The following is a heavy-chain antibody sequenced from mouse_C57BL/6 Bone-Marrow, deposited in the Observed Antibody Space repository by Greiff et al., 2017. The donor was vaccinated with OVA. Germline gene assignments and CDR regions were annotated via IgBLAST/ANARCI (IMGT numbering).Heavy chain of an antibody. Sequence: VQLQQPGAELVKPGASVKMSCKASGYTFTSYWITWVKQRPGQGLEWIGDIYPGSGSTNYNEKFKSKATLTVDTSSSTAYMQLSSLTSEDSAVYCCARSPLYYGSSYYFDYWGQGTTLTVSS. J-gene: IGHJ2*01. D-gene: IGHD1-1*01. CDR2: IYPGSGST. CDR3: ARSPLYYGSSYYFDY. V-gene: IGHV1-55*01. CDR1: GYTFTSYW.